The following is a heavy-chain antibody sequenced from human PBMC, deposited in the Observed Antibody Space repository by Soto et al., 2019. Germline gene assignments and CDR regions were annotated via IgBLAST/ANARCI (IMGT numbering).Heavy chain of an antibody. V-gene: IGHV1-2*02. D-gene: IGHD4-4*01. J-gene: IGHJ6*02. Sequence: GASVKVSCKASGYTFTGYYMHWVRQAPGQGLEWMGWINPNSGGTNYAQKFQGRVTMTRDTSISTAYMELSRLRSDDTAVYYCASSYSNYQLDYYYYYGMDVWGQGTTVTVSS. CDR2: INPNSGGT. CDR1: GYTFTGYY. CDR3: ASSYSNYQLDYYYYYGMDV.